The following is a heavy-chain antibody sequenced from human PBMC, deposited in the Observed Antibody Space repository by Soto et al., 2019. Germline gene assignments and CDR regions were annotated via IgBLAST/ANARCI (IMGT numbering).Heavy chain of an antibody. CDR2: ISYDGSNK. Sequence: WGSLRLSCAASGFTFSSYGMHWVRQAPGKGLEWVAVISYDGSNKYYADSVKGRFTISRDNSKNTLYLQMNSLRAEDTAVYYCAKGQNYYDSSGYPDYWGQGTLVTVSS. V-gene: IGHV3-30*18. J-gene: IGHJ4*02. CDR3: AKGQNYYDSSGYPDY. D-gene: IGHD3-22*01. CDR1: GFTFSSYG.